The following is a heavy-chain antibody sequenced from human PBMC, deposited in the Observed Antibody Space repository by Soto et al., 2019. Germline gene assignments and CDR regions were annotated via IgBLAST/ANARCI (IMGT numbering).Heavy chain of an antibody. V-gene: IGHV2-5*01. D-gene: IGHD2-15*01. CDR2: IYWNDDK. CDR3: AHRPGYCSGGGCDYSYGMDV. CDR1: GFSLSTSGVG. J-gene: IGHJ6*02. Sequence: SGPTLVNPTQTLTLTCTFSGFSLSTSGVGVGWIRQPPGKALEWLALIYWNDDKRYSPSLKSMLTITKDTSKDQVVLTMTNMDPVDTATYYCAHRPGYCSGGGCDYSYGMDVWGQGTTVTVSS.